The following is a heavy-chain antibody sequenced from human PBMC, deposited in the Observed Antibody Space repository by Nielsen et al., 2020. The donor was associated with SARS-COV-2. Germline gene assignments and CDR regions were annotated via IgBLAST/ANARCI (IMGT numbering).Heavy chain of an antibody. Sequence: ASVKVSCKVPGGTLTQLSMHWVRQAPGKGLEWMGEFDPQDGEATYVQKFQGRVTMTEDTSIDTAYLELSSLRSEDTAVYYCATGPPYCTNGVCYINWFDPWGQGTLVTVSS. D-gene: IGHD2-8*01. J-gene: IGHJ5*02. V-gene: IGHV1-24*01. CDR3: ATGPPYCTNGVCYINWFDP. CDR1: GGTLTQLS. CDR2: FDPQDGEA.